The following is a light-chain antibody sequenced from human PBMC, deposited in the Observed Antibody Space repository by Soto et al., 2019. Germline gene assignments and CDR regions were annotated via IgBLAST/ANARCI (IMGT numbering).Light chain of an antibody. CDR3: QQYNDWLT. CDR1: QSVRSH. CDR2: GAS. V-gene: IGKV3-15*01. J-gene: IGKJ4*01. Sequence: EVVMTQSPATLSVSPGESATLSCRASQSVRSHLAWYQHKPGQAPRLLIYGASTRATGIPARFSGSGSGTEFTLTIDSLQSEDFALYYCQQYNDWLTFGGGTKVEI.